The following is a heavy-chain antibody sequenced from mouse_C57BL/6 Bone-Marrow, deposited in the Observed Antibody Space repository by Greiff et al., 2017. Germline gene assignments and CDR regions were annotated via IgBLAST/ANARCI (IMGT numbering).Heavy chain of an antibody. V-gene: IGHV1-80*01. Sequence: QVQLKQSGAELVKPGASVKISCKVSGYAFSTYWMNWVKQRPGKGLEWIGQIYPGDGDTNYNGKFTGKATLTADKSSSTAYMQLSSLTSEDSAVYYCARKGGAWFAYWGQGTLVTVSA. J-gene: IGHJ3*01. CDR2: IYPGDGDT. CDR1: GYAFSTYW. CDR3: ARKGGAWFAY.